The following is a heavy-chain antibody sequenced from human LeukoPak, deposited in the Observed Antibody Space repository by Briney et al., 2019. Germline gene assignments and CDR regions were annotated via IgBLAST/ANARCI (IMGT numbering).Heavy chain of an antibody. D-gene: IGHD3-9*01. Sequence: ASVKVSCKASGYTFTSYYVHWVRQAPGQGLERMGIINPSGGSTSYAQKFQGRVTMTRDTSTSTVYMELSSLRSEDTAVYYCARADWSYYFDYWGQGTLVTISS. J-gene: IGHJ4*02. V-gene: IGHV1-46*01. CDR2: INPSGGST. CDR1: GYTFTSYY. CDR3: ARADWSYYFDY.